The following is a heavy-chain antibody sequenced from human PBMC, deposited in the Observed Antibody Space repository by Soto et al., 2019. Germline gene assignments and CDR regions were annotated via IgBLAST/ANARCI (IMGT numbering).Heavy chain of an antibody. J-gene: IGHJ5*02. CDR2: IKYSGTT. CDR3: ARLGAYYQSLAP. Sequence: SETLSLTCTVSGGSISSSRCHWGWIRQPPGKRLEWIASIKYSGTTFYNPSLKSRVTLSVDTSKNQFALKLSSVTASDPAVYYCARLGAYYQSLAPWGKGTVVSVSS. D-gene: IGHD2-21*01. CDR1: GGSISSSRCH. V-gene: IGHV4-39*01.